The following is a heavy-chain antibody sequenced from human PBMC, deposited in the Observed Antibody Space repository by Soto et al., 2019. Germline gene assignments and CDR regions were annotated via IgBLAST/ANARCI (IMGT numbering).Heavy chain of an antibody. CDR3: VKTGYSGYDGDY. CDR2: ISTNGGST. J-gene: IGHJ4*02. V-gene: IGHV3-64D*06. Sequence: EVQLVESGGGLVQPGGSLRLSCSASGFTFSSYAMHWVRQAPGKGLEYVSVISTNGGSTYYADSVKGRFTISRDNSKNTVYLQMSSLRAEDTAVYYCVKTGYSGYDGDYWGQGTLVTVSS. D-gene: IGHD5-12*01. CDR1: GFTFSSYA.